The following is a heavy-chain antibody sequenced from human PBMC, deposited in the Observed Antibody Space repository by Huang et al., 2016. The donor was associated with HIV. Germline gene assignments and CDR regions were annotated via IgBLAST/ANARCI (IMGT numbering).Heavy chain of an antibody. D-gene: IGHD3-22*01. V-gene: IGHV1-18*01. CDR2: ISAYSGDT. J-gene: IGHJ3*02. CDR3: ARDPKYHRIGYYRQRRGIDI. Sequence: QIQLMQSGPELKQPGASVKVSCKASGYTFTSYGITWVRQAPGQGPEWMGRISAYSGDTKYAQKFQGRVTLTTDTATNIAYMELRSLRSDDTAKYYCARDPKYHRIGYYRQRRGIDIWGQGTMVIVSS. CDR1: GYTFTSYG.